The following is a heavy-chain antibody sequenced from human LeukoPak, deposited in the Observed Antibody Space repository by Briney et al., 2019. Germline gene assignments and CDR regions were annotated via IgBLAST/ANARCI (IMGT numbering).Heavy chain of an antibody. V-gene: IGHV3-23*01. CDR1: GFTLSSLA. J-gene: IGHJ6*02. CDR3: AKDVGSGYVWCSYYYYYYGMDV. CDR2: ISGSGGST. Sequence: GGSLRLSCALSGFTLSSLAKIGVRQAPGKGLEWVSAISGSGGSTYYADSVKGRFTISRDNSKNTLYLQMNSLRAEDTAVYYCAKDVGSGYVWCSYYYYYYGMDVWGQGTTVTVSS. D-gene: IGHD5-12*01.